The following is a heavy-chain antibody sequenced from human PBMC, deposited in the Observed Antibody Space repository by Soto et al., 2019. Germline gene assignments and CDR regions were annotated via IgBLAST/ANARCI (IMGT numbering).Heavy chain of an antibody. CDR3: ASGCGRARCAYYMEV. Sequence: HPGGSLRLSCAASGFIFSSYWMSWVRQAPGKGLEWVATIKQDESAKHYVDSVKGRFTISRDNAKNSLFLQMSSLRAEATAVYYCASGCGRARCAYYMEVWGKGTTVTVPS. D-gene: IGHD1-26*01. V-gene: IGHV3-7*01. CDR1: GFIFSSYW. J-gene: IGHJ6*03. CDR2: IKQDESAK.